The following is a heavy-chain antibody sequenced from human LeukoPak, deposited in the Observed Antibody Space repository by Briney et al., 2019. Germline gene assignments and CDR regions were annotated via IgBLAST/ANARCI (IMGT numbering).Heavy chain of an antibody. CDR3: AKPPYDDYYFDF. J-gene: IGHJ4*02. V-gene: IGHV3-23*01. CDR2: ISGRGGST. CDR1: GFSFSSYA. D-gene: IGHD4-17*01. Sequence: PGGSLRLSCAASGFSFSSYAMSWVRQAPGKGLEWVSGISGRGGSTHYADSVKGRFTISRDNSKSTLYLQMNSLRAEDTAVYYCAKPPYDDYYFDFWGQGTLVTVSS.